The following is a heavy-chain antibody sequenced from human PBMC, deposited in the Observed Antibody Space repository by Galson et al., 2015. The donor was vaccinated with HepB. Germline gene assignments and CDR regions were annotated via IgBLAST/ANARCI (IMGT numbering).Heavy chain of an antibody. CDR2: IIPILGIA. CDR3: ARWSEYCSGGSCADDAFDI. D-gene: IGHD2-15*01. J-gene: IGHJ3*02. V-gene: IGHV1-69*04. CDR1: GGTFSSYA. Sequence: SVKVSCKASGGTFSSYAISWVRQAPGQGLEWMGRIIPILGIANYAQKFQGRVTITADKSTSTAYMELSSLRSEDTAVYYCARWSEYCSGGSCADDAFDIWGQGTMVTVSS.